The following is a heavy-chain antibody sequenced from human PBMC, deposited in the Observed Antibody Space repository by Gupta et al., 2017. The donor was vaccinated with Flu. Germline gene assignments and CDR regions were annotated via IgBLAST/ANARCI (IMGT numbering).Heavy chain of an antibody. J-gene: IGHJ2*01. D-gene: IGHD3-22*01. V-gene: IGHV1-69*06. CDR2: IIPMFGTT. CDR1: RGTFTNYA. CDR3: ARGPPYDSSGYYEDWYFDL. Sequence: QVQLVQSGAEVKRPGSSVKVSCKPARGTFTNYAISWGRQAPGQGLEWMGGIIPMFGTTNYAQKFQDRVTITADKSTSTAYMELSSLRSEDTAVFYCARGPPYDSSGYYEDWYFDLWGRGTLVTVSS.